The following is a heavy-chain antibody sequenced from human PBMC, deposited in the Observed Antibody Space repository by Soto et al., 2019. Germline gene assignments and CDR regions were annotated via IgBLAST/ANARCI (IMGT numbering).Heavy chain of an antibody. CDR1: GGSISRSY. CDR2: IHTSGIT. Sequence: PSETLSLTCSVSGGSISRSYWSWIRQPAGKGLEWIGHIHTSGITNYNPSLKSRVTMSVDTSKNQFSLMLSSVTAADTAVYYCGGDFGADYVIQFAYWGHGPLVTVSS. D-gene: IGHD4-17*01. CDR3: GGDFGADYVIQFAY. J-gene: IGHJ4*01. V-gene: IGHV4-4*07.